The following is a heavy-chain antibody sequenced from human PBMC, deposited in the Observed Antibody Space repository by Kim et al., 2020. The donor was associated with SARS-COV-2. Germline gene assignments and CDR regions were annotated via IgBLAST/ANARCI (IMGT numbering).Heavy chain of an antibody. CDR1: GGSIGTSDYY. CDR2: ISYSGST. CDR3: ASVPDY. J-gene: IGHJ4*02. D-gene: IGHD6-6*01. Sequence: SETLSLTCAVSGGSIGTSDYYWGWIRQPPGKGLEWIGSISYSGSTYYSPSLRSRLTMSADTSKNQFSLKLTSVTAADTAVYYCASVPDYWGQGTLVTVSS. V-gene: IGHV4-39*01.